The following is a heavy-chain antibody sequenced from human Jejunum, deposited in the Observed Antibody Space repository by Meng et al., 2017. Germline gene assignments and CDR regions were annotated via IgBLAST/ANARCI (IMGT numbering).Heavy chain of an antibody. D-gene: IGHD3-22*01. V-gene: IGHV4-30-4*01. Sequence: QVQLQESGPGLVKPSQTLSLTCTVSGGSISSDDYYWGWLRQPPGKGLEWIGYIHYIGSAFYHPALKSRATVSVDTSKNQFSLELKSVTAADTALYYCARERWEDYESRGFDSWGQGTLVTVSS. J-gene: IGHJ4*02. CDR3: ARERWEDYESRGFDS. CDR2: IHYIGSA. CDR1: GGSISSDDYY.